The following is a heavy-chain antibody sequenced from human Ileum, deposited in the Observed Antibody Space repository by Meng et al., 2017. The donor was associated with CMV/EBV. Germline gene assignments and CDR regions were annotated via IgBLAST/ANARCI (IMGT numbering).Heavy chain of an antibody. J-gene: IGHJ6*02. CDR2: IVVGSGNT. V-gene: IGHV1-58*01. D-gene: IGHD6-13*01. Sequence: SVKVSCKASGFTFTSSAVQWVRQARGQRLEWIGWIVVGSGNTNYAQKFQERVTLTRDMSTSTAYMELSSLRSEDTAVYYCAADYRSSWFTYYYYGMDVWGQGTTVTVSS. CDR1: GFTFTSSA. CDR3: AADYRSSWFTYYYYGMDV.